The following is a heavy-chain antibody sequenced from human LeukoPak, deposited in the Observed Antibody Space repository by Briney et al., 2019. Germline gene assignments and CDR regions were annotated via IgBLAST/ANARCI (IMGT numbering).Heavy chain of an antibody. D-gene: IGHD3-22*01. V-gene: IGHV4-34*01. CDR1: GGSFSGYY. Sequence: SETLSLTCAVYGGSFSGYYWSWIRQPPGKGLEWIGEINHSGSTNYNPSLKSRVTISVDTSKNQFSRKLSSVTAADTAVYYCARGYNIDSSGIGFDYWGQGTLVTVSS. CDR2: INHSGST. J-gene: IGHJ4*02. CDR3: ARGYNIDSSGIGFDY.